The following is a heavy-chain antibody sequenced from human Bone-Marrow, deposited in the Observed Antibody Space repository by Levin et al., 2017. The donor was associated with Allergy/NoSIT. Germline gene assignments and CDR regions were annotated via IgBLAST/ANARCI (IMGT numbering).Heavy chain of an antibody. V-gene: IGHV3-23*01. J-gene: IGHJ4*02. Sequence: GGSLRLSCEGTGFIFEDYAMSWVRQAPGKGLEWVSRISGTGGRTYYADSLKGRFTISRDNSKNTVSLEMNSLRGDDTAVYYCAKDEGYGDFYYWGRGALITVSS. D-gene: IGHD4-17*01. CDR3: AKDEGYGDFYY. CDR2: ISGTGGRT. CDR1: GFIFEDYA.